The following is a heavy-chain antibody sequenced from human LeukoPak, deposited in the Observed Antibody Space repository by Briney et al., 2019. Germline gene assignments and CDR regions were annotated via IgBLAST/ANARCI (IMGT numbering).Heavy chain of an antibody. CDR2: ISSSSSTI. V-gene: IGHV3-48*04. J-gene: IGHJ6*03. D-gene: IGHD3-10*01. Sequence: GGSLRLSCAASGFTFSSYSMNWVRQAPGKGLEWVSYISSSSSTIYYADSVKGRFTISRDNAKNSLYLQMNSLRAEDTAVYYCARDGPLGVRGVIISPNYYYYYYMDVRGKGTTVTVSS. CDR3: ARDGPLGVRGVIISPNYYYYYYMDV. CDR1: GFTFSSYS.